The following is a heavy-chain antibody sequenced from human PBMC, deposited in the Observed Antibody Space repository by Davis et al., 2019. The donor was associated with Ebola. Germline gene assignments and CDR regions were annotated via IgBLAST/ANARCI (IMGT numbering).Heavy chain of an antibody. CDR2: INSDGSST. V-gene: IGHV3-74*01. CDR3: AKASKLTIAARRGDWFDP. CDR1: GFTFSSYW. J-gene: IGHJ5*02. D-gene: IGHD6-6*01. Sequence: GESLKISCAASGFTFSSYWMHWVRQAPGKGLVWVSRINSDGSSTSYADSVKGRFTISRDNSKNTLYLQMNSLRAEDTAVYYCAKASKLTIAARRGDWFDPWGQGTLVTVSS.